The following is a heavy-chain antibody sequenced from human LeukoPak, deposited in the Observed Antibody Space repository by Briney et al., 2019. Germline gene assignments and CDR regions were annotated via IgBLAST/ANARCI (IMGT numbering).Heavy chain of an antibody. CDR1: GGSISSSSYY. V-gene: IGHV4-39*07. D-gene: IGHD3-10*01. J-gene: IGHJ5*02. Sequence: PSETLSLTCTVSGGSISSSSYYWGWIRQPPGKGLEWIGSIYYSGSTYYNPSLKSRVTISVDTSKNQFSLKLSSVTAADTAVYYCARDRFGGYGSGTPSDWFDPWGQGTLVTVSS. CDR2: IYYSGST. CDR3: ARDRFGGYGSGTPSDWFDP.